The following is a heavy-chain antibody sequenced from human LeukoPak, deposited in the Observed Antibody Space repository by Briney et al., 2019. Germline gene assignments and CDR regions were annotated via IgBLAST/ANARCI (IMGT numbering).Heavy chain of an antibody. Sequence: ASVKVSCKASGYTFTSYGISWVRQAPGQGLEWMGWISAYNGNTNYAQKLQGRVTMTTDTSTSTAYMELRSLRSDDTAVYYCARATGLAGRRLVKWSTPFDYRGQGTLVTVSS. CDR3: ARATGLAGRRLVKWSTPFDY. D-gene: IGHD3-9*01. J-gene: IGHJ4*02. CDR2: ISAYNGNT. CDR1: GYTFTSYG. V-gene: IGHV1-18*04.